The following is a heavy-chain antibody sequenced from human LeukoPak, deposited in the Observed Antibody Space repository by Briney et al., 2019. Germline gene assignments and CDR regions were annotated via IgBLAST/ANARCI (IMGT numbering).Heavy chain of an antibody. D-gene: IGHD1-26*01. CDR2: IYYSGST. CDR1: GGSISSSSYY. CDR3: ARGSAEAWEAPHY. V-gene: IGHV4-39*07. Sequence: PSETLSLTCTVSGGSISSSSYYWGWIRQPPGKGLEWIGSIYYSGSTYYNPSLKSRVTISVDTSNNQFSLRLSSVTAADTAVYYCARGSAEAWEAPHYWGQGTLVTVSS. J-gene: IGHJ4*02.